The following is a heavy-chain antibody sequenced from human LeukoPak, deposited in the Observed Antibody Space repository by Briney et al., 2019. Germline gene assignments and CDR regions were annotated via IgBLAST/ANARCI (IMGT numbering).Heavy chain of an antibody. J-gene: IGHJ5*02. D-gene: IGHD1-1*01. CDR1: GFTFIYYT. V-gene: IGHV3-21*01. CDR3: ARDDVAWNDVHWFDP. CDR2: ISSTGSSI. Sequence: GVSLRLSCAASGFTFIYYTMSWVPQSPGKGLEWVSSISSTGSSIYYADSVKGRFTISRDNAKNSLYLQMSSLRVEDTAVYYCARDDVAWNDVHWFDPWGQGTLVTVSS.